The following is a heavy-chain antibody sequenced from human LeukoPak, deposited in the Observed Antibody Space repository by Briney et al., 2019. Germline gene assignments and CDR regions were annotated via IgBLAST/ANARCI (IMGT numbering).Heavy chain of an antibody. CDR2: VFTTGTI. CDR3: ARVGYCSTTSCYWRAFDY. V-gene: IGHV3-53*01. J-gene: IGHJ4*02. Sequence: GGSLRLSCVPSGFSVSSHYISWFRQAPGKGLEWVSVVFTTGTIYYADSVRGRFTISRDNSKNTLYLQMNSLRAEDTAVYYCARVGYCSTTSCYWRAFDYWGQGTLVTVSS. D-gene: IGHD2-2*01. CDR1: GFSVSSHY.